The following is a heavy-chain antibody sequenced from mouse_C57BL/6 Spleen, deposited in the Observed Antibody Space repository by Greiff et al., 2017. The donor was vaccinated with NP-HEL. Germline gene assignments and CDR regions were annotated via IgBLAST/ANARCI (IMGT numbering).Heavy chain of an antibody. V-gene: IGHV1-54*01. CDR3: ARSPPYYGGAMDY. CDR2: INPGSGGT. Sequence: QVQLQQSGAELVRPGTSVKVSCKASGYAFTNYLIEWVKQRPGQGLEWIGVINPGSGGTNYNEKFKGKATLTADKSSSTAYMQLSSLTSEDSAVYFCARSPPYYGGAMDYWGQGTSVTVSS. CDR1: GYAFTNYL. J-gene: IGHJ4*01. D-gene: IGHD1-2*01.